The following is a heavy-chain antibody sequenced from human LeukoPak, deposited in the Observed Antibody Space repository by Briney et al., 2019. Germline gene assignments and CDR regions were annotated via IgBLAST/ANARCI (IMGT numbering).Heavy chain of an antibody. J-gene: IGHJ4*02. V-gene: IGHV1-24*01. D-gene: IGHD3-22*01. CDR2: VDPEDDET. Sequence: ASVKVSCKVSVYTLTELSMHWVRQAPGKGREWMGGVDPEDDETFYAQKFQGRVTMTEDTSTHTAYMELSSLRSEDTAVYYCATPAPSHYYDLRYYFDYWGQGTLVTVSS. CDR1: VYTLTELS. CDR3: ATPAPSHYYDLRYYFDY.